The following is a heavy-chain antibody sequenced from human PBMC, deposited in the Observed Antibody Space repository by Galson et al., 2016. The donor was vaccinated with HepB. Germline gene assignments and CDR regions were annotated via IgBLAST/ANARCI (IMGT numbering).Heavy chain of an antibody. CDR1: GFSFSTYA. CDR2: ISADGSKK. Sequence: SLRLSCAASGFSFSTYAMNWVRQAPGQGLEWVALISADGSKKNDADSVKGRFTISRDTSKNTVFLQMNSLKGEDTAVYYCARDPGFRNGMDVWGQGTTVTVS. V-gene: IGHV3-30*14. CDR3: ARDPGFRNGMDV. J-gene: IGHJ6*02.